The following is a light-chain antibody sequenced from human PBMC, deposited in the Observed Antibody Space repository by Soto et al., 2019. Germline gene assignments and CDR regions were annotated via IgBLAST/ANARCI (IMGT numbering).Light chain of an antibody. V-gene: IGKV3-20*01. J-gene: IGKJ3*01. CDR3: QQYGSSPIFT. CDR2: DTS. Sequence: EIVLTQSPVTLTLSPGERATLSCRASQSVDGSLAWYQLKPGQTPRLLIYDTSNRATGIPVRFSGSGSGTDFTLTISRLEPEDFAVYYCQQYGSSPIFTFGPGTKVDIK. CDR1: QSVDGS.